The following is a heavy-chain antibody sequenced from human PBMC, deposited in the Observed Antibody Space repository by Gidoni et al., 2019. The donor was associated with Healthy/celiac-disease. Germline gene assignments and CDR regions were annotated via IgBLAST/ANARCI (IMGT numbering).Heavy chain of an antibody. D-gene: IGHD3-3*01. CDR3: ARDQNDFWSGSFDY. Sequence: QVQLQESGPGLVKPSEPLSLTCPVSGGSISSYYWSWIRQPPGKGLEWIGYIYYSGSTNYNPSLKSRVTISVDTSKNQFSLKLSSVTAADTAVYYCARDQNDFWSGSFDYWGQGTLVTVSS. CDR1: GGSISSYY. V-gene: IGHV4-59*01. J-gene: IGHJ4*02. CDR2: IYYSGST.